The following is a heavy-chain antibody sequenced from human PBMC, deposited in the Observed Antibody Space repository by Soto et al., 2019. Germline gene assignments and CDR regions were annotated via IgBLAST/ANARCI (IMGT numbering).Heavy chain of an antibody. CDR1: GFTFSSYG. J-gene: IGHJ4*02. CDR3: ARDHSSYSAGIDY. V-gene: IGHV3-33*01. D-gene: IGHD2-15*01. Sequence: QVQLVESGGGVVQPGRSLRLSCAASGFTFSSYGMHWVRQAPGKGLEWVAVIWYDGSNKYYADSVKGRFTISRDNSKNTLYLQMNSLRAEDTAAYYCARDHSSYSAGIDYWGQGTLVTVSS. CDR2: IWYDGSNK.